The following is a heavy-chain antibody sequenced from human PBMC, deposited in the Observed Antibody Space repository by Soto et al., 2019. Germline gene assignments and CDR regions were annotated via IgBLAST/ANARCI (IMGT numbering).Heavy chain of an antibody. CDR2: IIPIFGTA. D-gene: IGHD3-22*01. V-gene: IGHV1-69*13. CDR1: GRTFSSYA. Sequence: SVKVSCKASGRTFSSYAISWVRQSPGQGLEWMGGIIPIFGTANYAQKFQGRVTITADESTSTAYMELSSLRSEDTAVYYCASPYDSSTMLDYWGQGTLVTVSS. J-gene: IGHJ4*02. CDR3: ASPYDSSTMLDY.